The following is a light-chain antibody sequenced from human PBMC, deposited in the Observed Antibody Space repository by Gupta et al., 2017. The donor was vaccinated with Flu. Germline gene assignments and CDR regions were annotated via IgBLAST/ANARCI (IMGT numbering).Light chain of an antibody. Sequence: QSALTQPASVSGSPGQSITIFRPGTNNDVGNYDYVSWYQEHPGQAPKLIIYGVTNRPSGVSTRFSGSKSGKTASLTISDLQAEDEANYYCSSYTGSDTLVVFGGGTRLTVL. CDR3: SSYTGSDTLVV. CDR1: NNDVGNYDY. V-gene: IGLV2-14*01. J-gene: IGLJ2*01. CDR2: GVT.